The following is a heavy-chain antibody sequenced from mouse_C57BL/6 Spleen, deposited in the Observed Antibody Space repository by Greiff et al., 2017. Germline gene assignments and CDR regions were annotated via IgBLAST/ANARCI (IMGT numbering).Heavy chain of an antibody. Sequence: QVQLQQSGAELARPGASVKLSCKASGYTFTSYGISWVKQRTGQGLEWIGEIYPRSGKTNYNEKFKGKATLTADKSSSTAYLELRSLTSVDSAVYVYARCGGFITTVVATSVSDYWGQGTSVTVAS. CDR2: IYPRSGKT. V-gene: IGHV1-81*01. J-gene: IGHJ4*01. CDR1: GYTFTSYG. CDR3: ARCGGFITTVVATSVSDY. D-gene: IGHD1-1*01.